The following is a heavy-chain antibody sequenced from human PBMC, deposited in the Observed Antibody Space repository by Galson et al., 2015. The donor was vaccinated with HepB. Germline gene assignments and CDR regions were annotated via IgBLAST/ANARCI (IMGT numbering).Heavy chain of an antibody. V-gene: IGHV3-11*06. Sequence: SLRLSCAASGFTFSDYYMSWIRQAPGKGLEWVSYISSSSSYTNYADSVKGRFTISRDNAKNSLYLQMNSLRAEDTAVYYCARVWSNYGPLLLQNLGSFDYWGQGTLVTVSS. J-gene: IGHJ4*02. CDR1: GFTFSDYY. CDR2: ISSSSSYT. D-gene: IGHD4-11*01. CDR3: ARVWSNYGPLLLQNLGSFDY.